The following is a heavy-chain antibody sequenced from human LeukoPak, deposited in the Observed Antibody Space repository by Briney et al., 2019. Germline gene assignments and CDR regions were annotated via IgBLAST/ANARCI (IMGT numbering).Heavy chain of an antibody. D-gene: IGHD3-9*01. CDR1: AGTFTSYA. Sequence: GASVNPSCMASAGTFTSYAISWVRQAPGQGLEWMGWIITIFGTANYAEKFQGRVTITADKSTSTAYMELSSLRSEDTAVYYCARVTGVLRYFDWLFPPDYWGQGTLVTVSS. CDR3: ARVTGVLRYFDWLFPPDY. V-gene: IGHV1-69*06. J-gene: IGHJ4*02. CDR2: IITIFGTA.